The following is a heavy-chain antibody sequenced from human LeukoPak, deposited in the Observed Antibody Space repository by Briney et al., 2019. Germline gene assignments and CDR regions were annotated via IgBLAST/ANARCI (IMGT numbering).Heavy chain of an antibody. D-gene: IGHD3-22*01. V-gene: IGHV3-48*02. CDR3: ARRTGMTLPGWLRVVDL. CDR1: GFTFSSYW. Sequence: GGSLRLSCAASGFTFSSYWMNWIRQAPGKGLEWVAHISRSGGTIYYTDSVKGRFTISRDNAKNSLYLQMNSLRDEDTAVYYCARRTGMTLPGWLRVVDLWGQGTQVTVSS. J-gene: IGHJ5*02. CDR2: ISRSGGTI.